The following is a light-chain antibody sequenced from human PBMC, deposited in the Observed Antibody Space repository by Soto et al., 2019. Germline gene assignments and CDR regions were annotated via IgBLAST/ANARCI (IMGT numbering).Light chain of an antibody. V-gene: IGLV4-69*01. CDR1: SGHSSYA. CDR2: LNSDGSH. CDR3: QTWDTGIPVV. J-gene: IGLJ2*01. Sequence: QPVLTQSPSASASLGASVKLTCTLNSGHSSYAIAWHQQQPEKGPRYLMKLNSDGSHSKGDGIPDRFSGSSSGAERYLTISSLQSEDEADYYCQTWDTGIPVVFGGGTKLTVL.